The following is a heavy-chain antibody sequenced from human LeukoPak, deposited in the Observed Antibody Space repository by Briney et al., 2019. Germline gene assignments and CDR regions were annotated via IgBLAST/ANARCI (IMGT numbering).Heavy chain of an antibody. CDR2: IIPIFGTA. D-gene: IGHD3-16*02. Sequence: SVKVSCKASGGTFSSYAISWVRQAPGQGLEWMGGIIPIFGTANYAQKCQGRVTITTDESTSTAYMELSSLRSEDTAVYYCASNYVWGSYRPFDYWGQGTLVTVSS. CDR3: ASNYVWGSYRPFDY. J-gene: IGHJ4*02. V-gene: IGHV1-69*05. CDR1: GGTFSSYA.